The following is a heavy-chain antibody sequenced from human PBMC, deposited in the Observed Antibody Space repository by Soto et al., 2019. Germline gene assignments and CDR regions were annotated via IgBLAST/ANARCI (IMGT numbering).Heavy chain of an antibody. CDR3: ARDGPVYARNWFDP. CDR1: GGSISSYY. D-gene: IGHD3-10*02. Sequence: SETLSLTCTVSGGSISSYYWSWIRQPAGKGLEWIGRIYTSGSTNYNPSLKGRVTMSVDTSKNQFSLKLSSVTAADTAVYYCARDGPVYARNWFDPWGQGTLVTVS. V-gene: IGHV4-4*07. J-gene: IGHJ5*02. CDR2: IYTSGST.